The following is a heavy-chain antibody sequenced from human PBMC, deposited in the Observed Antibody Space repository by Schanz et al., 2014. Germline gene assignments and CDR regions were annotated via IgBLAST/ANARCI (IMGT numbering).Heavy chain of an antibody. D-gene: IGHD1-1*01. CDR2: IKKDGSEK. CDR3: ARGRVLES. V-gene: IGHV3-7*01. Sequence: EVQLAESGGGLVQPGGSLRLFCAASGFTFSGFWMTWVRQAPGKGLEWVANIKKDGSEKYYVDSVKGRFTISRDNAKNSLFLQMNSLRPEDTAVYYCARGRVLESWGQGTLVTVSS. J-gene: IGHJ5*02. CDR1: GFTFSGFW.